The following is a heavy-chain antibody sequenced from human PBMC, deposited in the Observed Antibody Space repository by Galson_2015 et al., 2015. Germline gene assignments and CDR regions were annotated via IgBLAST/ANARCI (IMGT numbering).Heavy chain of an antibody. Sequence: PALVKPTQTLTLTCTFSGFSLSTSGVGVGWIRQPPGKALEWLALIYWDDDKRYSPSLKSRLTITKDTSKNQVVLTMTNMDPVDTATYYCAHRRYDFWSGPRAEYYFDYWGQGTLVTVSS. CDR2: IYWDDDK. D-gene: IGHD3-3*01. J-gene: IGHJ4*02. CDR1: GFSLSTSGVG. V-gene: IGHV2-5*02. CDR3: AHRRYDFWSGPRAEYYFDY.